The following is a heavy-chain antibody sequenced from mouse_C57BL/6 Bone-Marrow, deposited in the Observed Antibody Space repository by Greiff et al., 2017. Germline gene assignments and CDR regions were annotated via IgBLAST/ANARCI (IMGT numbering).Heavy chain of an antibody. D-gene: IGHD2-1*01. V-gene: IGHV5-16*01. CDR2: INYDGSST. J-gene: IGHJ4*01. Sequence: EVKLVESEGGLVQPGSSMKLSCTASGFTFSDYYMAWVRQAPEKGLEWVANINYDGSSTYYLDSLKSRFIISRDNAKNILYLQMSSLMSEDTAAYYCARDGKGSYAMDYWGQGTSVTVSS. CDR1: GFTFSDYY. CDR3: ARDGKGSYAMDY.